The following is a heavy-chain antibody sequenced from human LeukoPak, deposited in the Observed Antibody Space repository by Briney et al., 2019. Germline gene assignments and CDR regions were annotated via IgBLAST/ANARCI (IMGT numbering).Heavy chain of an antibody. D-gene: IGHD4-17*01. CDR2: IYYSGST. V-gene: IGHV4-59*01. Sequence: SETLSLTCTVSGVSISSYYWSWIRQPPGKGLEWIGYIYYSGSTNYNPSLKSRVTISVDTSKNQFSLKLSSVTAADTAVYYCARDNLDYGDFYGMDVWGQGTTVTVSS. CDR3: ARDNLDYGDFYGMDV. CDR1: GVSISSYY. J-gene: IGHJ6*02.